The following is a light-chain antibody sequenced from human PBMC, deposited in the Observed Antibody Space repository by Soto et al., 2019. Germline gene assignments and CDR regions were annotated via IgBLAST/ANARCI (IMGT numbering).Light chain of an antibody. CDR3: QQYDQWPIT. Sequence: EIVMTQSPATLSVSPGERATVSCTASQSLNFNFLGWYQKKSGQAPRLLIYAASTRATGIPARLSGSGSGTEFSFTVTSLQSEDFAVYYCQQYDQWPITFGQGTRLEIK. CDR2: AAS. CDR1: QSLNFN. V-gene: IGKV3D-15*01. J-gene: IGKJ5*01.